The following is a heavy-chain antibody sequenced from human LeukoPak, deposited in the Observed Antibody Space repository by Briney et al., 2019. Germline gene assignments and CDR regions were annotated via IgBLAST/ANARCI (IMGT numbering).Heavy chain of an antibody. V-gene: IGHV4-39*01. CDR2: IYYSGST. CDR1: GGSIRSSSYY. J-gene: IGHJ4*02. CDR3: ARHQLIDWSPAVDS. Sequence: SETLSLTCSVSGGSIRSSSYYWGWIRQPPGKGLEWIGSIYYSGSTYYNPSLKSRVTISVDTSNNQFSLRLSSVTAADTAVYYCARHQLIDWSPAVDSWGQGTLVTVSS. D-gene: IGHD3-9*01.